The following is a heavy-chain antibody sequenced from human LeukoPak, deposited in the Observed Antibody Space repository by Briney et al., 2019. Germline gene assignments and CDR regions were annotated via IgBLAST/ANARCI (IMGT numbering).Heavy chain of an antibody. CDR2: ISYDGSNK. V-gene: IGHV3-30*03. J-gene: IGHJ4*02. D-gene: IGHD2-15*01. CDR1: GFTFSSYG. CDR3: HFVVVVAATASFDY. Sequence: GGSLRLSCAASGFTFSSYGMHWVRQAPGKGLEWVAVISYDGSNKYYADSVKGRFTISRDNSKNTLYLQMNSLRAEDTAVYYCHFVVVVAATASFDYWGQGTLVTVSS.